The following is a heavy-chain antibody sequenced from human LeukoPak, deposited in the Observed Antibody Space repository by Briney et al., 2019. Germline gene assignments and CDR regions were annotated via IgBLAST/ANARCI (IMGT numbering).Heavy chain of an antibody. D-gene: IGHD3-10*01. CDR2: IYYTGST. CDR3: ASHIGVTMVRGVNTNWFDP. Sequence: PSETLSLTCTVSGGSISSSSYYWGWLRQPPGKGLEWVGSIYYTGSTYYNPSLKSRVTISVDTSKNQFSPKLSSVTAADTAVYYCASHIGVTMVRGVNTNWFDPWGQGTLVTVSS. V-gene: IGHV4-39*01. CDR1: GGSISSSSYY. J-gene: IGHJ5*02.